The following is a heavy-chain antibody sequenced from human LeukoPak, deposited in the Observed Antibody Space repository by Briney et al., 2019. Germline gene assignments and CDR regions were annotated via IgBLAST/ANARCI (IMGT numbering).Heavy chain of an antibody. CDR1: GFTFGDYA. J-gene: IGHJ5*02. Sequence: QPGGSLRLSCAASGFTFGDYAMHWVRQAPGKSLEWVSLISQDGGSTAYGDSVKGRFTISRDNSKNSLYLQMSSLRSEDTALYYCAKGDRRGSYYNWFDPWGQGTLVIVSS. V-gene: IGHV3-43*02. CDR3: AKGDRRGSYYNWFDP. CDR2: ISQDGGST. D-gene: IGHD1-26*01.